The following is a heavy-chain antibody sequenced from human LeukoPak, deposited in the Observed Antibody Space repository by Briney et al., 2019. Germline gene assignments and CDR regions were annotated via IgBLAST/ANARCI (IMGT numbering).Heavy chain of an antibody. V-gene: IGHV3-30*04. CDR1: GFTFSSYA. CDR3: ARSFYGDYGEPDAFDV. D-gene: IGHD4-17*01. Sequence: GGSLRLSCAASGFTFSSYAMHWVRQAPGKGLEWVAVISYDGSNKYYADSVKGRFTISRDNSKNTLYLQMNSLRAEDTALYYCARSFYGDYGEPDAFDVWGQGTMVTVS. J-gene: IGHJ3*01. CDR2: ISYDGSNK.